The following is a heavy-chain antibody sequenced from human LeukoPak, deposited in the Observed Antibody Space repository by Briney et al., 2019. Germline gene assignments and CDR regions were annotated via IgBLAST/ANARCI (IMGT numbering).Heavy chain of an antibody. D-gene: IGHD6-19*01. CDR1: GFTFSSYA. Sequence: GGSLRLSCAASGFTFSSYAMNWVRQAPGKGLEWVSTISGSGVSTYYADSVKGRFTISRDNSKNTLYLQMRSLRAEDTAVYYCAKRGSTGWYSDYWGQGTLVTVSS. V-gene: IGHV3-23*01. CDR2: ISGSGVST. CDR3: AKRGSTGWYSDY. J-gene: IGHJ4*02.